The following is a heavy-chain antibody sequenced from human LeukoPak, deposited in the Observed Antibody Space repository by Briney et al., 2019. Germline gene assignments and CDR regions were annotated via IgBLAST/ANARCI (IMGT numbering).Heavy chain of an antibody. D-gene: IGHD4-23*01. CDR3: ARRASTVVTFNDY. CDR2: IYYSGST. J-gene: IGHJ4*02. Sequence: SETLSLTCTVSGGSISSSGYYWGWIRQPPGKGLEWIGSIYYSGSTYYHPSLKSRVTISVDRSKNQFSLKLSSVTAADTAMHYCARRASTVVTFNDYWGQGTLVTVSS. CDR1: GGSISSSGYY. V-gene: IGHV4-39*01.